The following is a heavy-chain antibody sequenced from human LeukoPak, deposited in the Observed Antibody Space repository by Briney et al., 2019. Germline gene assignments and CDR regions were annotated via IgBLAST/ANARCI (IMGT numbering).Heavy chain of an antibody. Sequence: GGSLRLSCAASGFTFSNAWMSWVRQAPGKGLEWVGRLKSKTDGGTTDYAAPVKGRFTISRDDSKNTLYLQMNSLKTEDTAVHYCTTEGLDWNYPPFDPWGQGTLVTVSS. D-gene: IGHD1-7*01. CDR1: GFTFSNAW. CDR3: TTEGLDWNYPPFDP. CDR2: LKSKTDGGTT. V-gene: IGHV3-15*01. J-gene: IGHJ5*02.